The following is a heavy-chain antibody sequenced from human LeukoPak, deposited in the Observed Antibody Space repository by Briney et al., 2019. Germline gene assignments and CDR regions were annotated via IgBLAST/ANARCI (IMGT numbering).Heavy chain of an antibody. CDR3: ARIDIVATI. J-gene: IGHJ4*02. V-gene: IGHV4-59*11. D-gene: IGHD5-12*01. Sequence: TSETLSLTCTVSGGSISSHYWSWIRQPPGKGLEWIGYIDYSGSTNYNPSLKSRVTISVDTSKNQFSLNLSSVTAADTAVYYCARIDIVATIWGQGTLVTVSS. CDR1: GGSISSHY. CDR2: IDYSGST.